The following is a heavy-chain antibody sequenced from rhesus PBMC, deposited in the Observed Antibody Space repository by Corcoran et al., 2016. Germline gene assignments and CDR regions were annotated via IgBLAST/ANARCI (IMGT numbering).Heavy chain of an antibody. CDR1: GGSISSNY. CDR2: IRSGGST. J-gene: IGHJ2*01. D-gene: IGHD6-25*01. Sequence: QVQLQQWGEGLVKPSETLSLTCAVYGGSISSNYWSWIRQPPGKGLEWIGRIRSGGSTNYNPSLKSRVTISKDASKNQFSLKLSSVTAADTAVYYCARAYSGSLYWYFDLWGPGTPITISS. CDR3: ARAYSGSLYWYFDL. V-gene: IGHV4-160*01.